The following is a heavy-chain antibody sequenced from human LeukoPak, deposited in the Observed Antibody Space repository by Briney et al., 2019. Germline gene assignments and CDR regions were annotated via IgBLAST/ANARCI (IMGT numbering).Heavy chain of an antibody. CDR3: ARRDNEYVFDF. D-gene: IGHD3-16*01. J-gene: IGHJ4*02. CDR2: VFYSGGT. CDR1: GGSITGSYY. V-gene: IGHV4-39*01. Sequence: SETLSLTCTVSGGSITGSYYWGWIRQTPGERLEWIGSVFYSGGTYYNPSLKSRVAISVDTSKNQFSLKLSSVTAADTAVYYCARRDNEYVFDFWGQGTLVTVSS.